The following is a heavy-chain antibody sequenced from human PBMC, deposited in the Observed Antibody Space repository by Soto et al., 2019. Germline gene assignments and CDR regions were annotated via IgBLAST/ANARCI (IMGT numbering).Heavy chain of an antibody. V-gene: IGHV1-18*01. J-gene: IGHJ6*02. CDR1: GYTFTSYG. CDR3: ERAVGYYYGMDV. CDR2: ISAYNGNT. D-gene: IGHD1-26*01. Sequence: QVQLVQSGAEVKKPGASVKVSCKASGYTFTSYGIIWVRQAPGQGLEWMGWISAYNGNTNYAKKLQGRVTITTDTSTSTADRELSSLRSDDTAVYYCERAVGYYYGMDVWGQGTTVTVSS.